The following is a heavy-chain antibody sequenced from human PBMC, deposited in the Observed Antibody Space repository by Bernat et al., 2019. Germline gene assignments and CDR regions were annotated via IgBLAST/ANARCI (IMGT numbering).Heavy chain of an antibody. V-gene: IGHV3-64*01. CDR1: GFTFSSYA. CDR2: ISSNGGST. D-gene: IGHD3-10*01. CDR3: ARAYYGSGSYDNNYNWFDP. J-gene: IGHJ5*02. Sequence: EVQLVESGGGLVQPGGSLRLSCAASGFTFSSYAMHWVRQAPGKGLEYVSAISSNGGSTYYANSVKGRFTISRDNSKNTLYLQMGSLRAEDMAVYYCARAYYGSGSYDNNYNWFDPWGQGTMVTVSS.